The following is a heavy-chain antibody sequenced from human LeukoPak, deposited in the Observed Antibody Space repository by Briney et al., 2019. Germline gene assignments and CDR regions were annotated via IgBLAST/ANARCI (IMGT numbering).Heavy chain of an antibody. CDR2: IYYSGST. CDR3: ARYGGSPSNYYDY. V-gene: IGHV4-59*08. J-gene: IGHJ4*02. Sequence: SETLSLTCTVSGGSMNSYYWSWIRQPPGEGLEWIGYIYYSGSTTYNPSLKSRVTISVDTSNNQFSLKLNSVTASDTAVYYCARYGGSPSNYYDYWGQGTLVTVSS. D-gene: IGHD1-26*01. CDR1: GGSMNSYY.